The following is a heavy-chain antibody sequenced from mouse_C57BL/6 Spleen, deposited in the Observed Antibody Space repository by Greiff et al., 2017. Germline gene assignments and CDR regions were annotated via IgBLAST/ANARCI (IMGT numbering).Heavy chain of an antibody. CDR1: GYTFTSYW. J-gene: IGHJ2*01. D-gene: IGHD2-4*01. V-gene: IGHV1-59*01. CDR2: IDPSDSYT. Sequence: VQLQQPGAELVRPGPSVKLSCKASGYTFTSYWMHWVKQRPGQGLEWIGVIDPSDSYTNYNQKFKGKATLTVDTSSSTAYMQLSSLTSEDSAVYYCARSGDYDDYWGQGTTLTVSS. CDR3: ARSGDYDDY.